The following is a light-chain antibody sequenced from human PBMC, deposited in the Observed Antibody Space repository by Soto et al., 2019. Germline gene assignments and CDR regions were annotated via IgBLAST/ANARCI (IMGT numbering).Light chain of an antibody. Sequence: DIQMTQSPSSLSASVGDRVTITCRASQSISSYLNWYQQKPGKAPKLLIYAPSSLQSGVPSRFSGSGSGTDFTLTISSLQPEYFATYYCQQSYSTPRGFTFGPGTKVDIK. CDR3: QQSYSTPRGFT. V-gene: IGKV1-39*01. J-gene: IGKJ3*01. CDR1: QSISSY. CDR2: APS.